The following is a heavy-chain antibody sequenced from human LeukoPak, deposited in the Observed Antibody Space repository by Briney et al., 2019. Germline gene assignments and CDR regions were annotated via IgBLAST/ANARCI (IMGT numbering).Heavy chain of an antibody. J-gene: IGHJ4*02. Sequence: GASVKVSRKASGYTFTGYYMHWVRQAPGQGLEWMGWINPNSGGTNCAQKFQGRVTMTRDTSINTAYMELSSLRSEDMAVYYCARACNYDYIWGSYRYCRSYFDYWGQGTLVTVSS. D-gene: IGHD3-16*02. CDR3: ARACNYDYIWGSYRYCRSYFDY. CDR1: GYTFTGYY. V-gene: IGHV1-2*02. CDR2: INPNSGGT.